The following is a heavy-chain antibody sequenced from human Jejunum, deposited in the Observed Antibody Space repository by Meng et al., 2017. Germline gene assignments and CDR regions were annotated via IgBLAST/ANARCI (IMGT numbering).Heavy chain of an antibody. CDR3: ARVRGGVFEN. Sequence: QPQLKQGGPVLVNPPPIPSLRCAISGDSVSSHLVTWNWIRQPRSRGLEWLGRTYYRSKWDNDYAVSVKSRITISADTSKNLYSLTLTSVATDDTAVYYCARVRGGVFENWGQGTLVTVSS. J-gene: IGHJ4*02. D-gene: IGHD3-10*01. CDR2: TYYRSKWDN. V-gene: IGHV6-1*01. CDR1: GDSVSSHLVT.